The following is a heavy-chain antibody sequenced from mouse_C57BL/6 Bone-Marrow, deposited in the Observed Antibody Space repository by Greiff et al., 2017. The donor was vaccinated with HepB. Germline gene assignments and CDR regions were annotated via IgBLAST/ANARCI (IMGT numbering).Heavy chain of an antibody. J-gene: IGHJ4*01. CDR3: ARSLSNAMDY. CDR1: GYTFTSYW. Sequence: VQLQQPGAELVMPGASVKLSCKASGYTFTSYWMHWVKQRHGQGLEWIGEIDPSDSYTNYNQKFKGKSTLTVDKSSSTAYMQLSSLTSEDSAVYYYARSLSNAMDYWGQGTSVTVSS. V-gene: IGHV1-69*01. D-gene: IGHD1-1*02. CDR2: IDPSDSYT.